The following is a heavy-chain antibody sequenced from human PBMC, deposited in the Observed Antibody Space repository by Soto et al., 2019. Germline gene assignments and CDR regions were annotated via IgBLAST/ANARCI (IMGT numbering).Heavy chain of an antibody. V-gene: IGHV5-51*01. CDR2: IYPSNSGT. D-gene: IGHD4-17*01. CDR1: GYSFNNYW. Sequence: GESLKISCKVSGYSFNNYWIAWVRQRPGTGLEWMGIIYPSNSGTRYSPSFQGQVTISADESISTAYLQWSSLKASDTAMYYCTRDLDSGGNPETFDIRGQGTMVTVSS. CDR3: TRDLDSGGNPETFDI. J-gene: IGHJ3*02.